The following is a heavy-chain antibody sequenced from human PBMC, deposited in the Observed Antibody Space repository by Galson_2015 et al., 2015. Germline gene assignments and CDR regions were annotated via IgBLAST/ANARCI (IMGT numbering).Heavy chain of an antibody. CDR2: ISGSGGST. CDR1: GFTFSSYA. CDR3: AKDDYGDYLGGKGAFDI. D-gene: IGHD4-17*01. V-gene: IGHV3-23*01. Sequence: SLRLSCAASGFTFSSYAMSWVRQAPGKGLEWVSAISGSGGSTYYADSVKGRFTISRDNSKNTLYLQMNSLRAEDTAVYYCAKDDYGDYLGGKGAFDIWGQGTMVTVSS. J-gene: IGHJ3*02.